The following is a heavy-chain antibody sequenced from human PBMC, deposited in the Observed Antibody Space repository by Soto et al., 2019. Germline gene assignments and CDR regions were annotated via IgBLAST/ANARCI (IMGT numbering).Heavy chain of an antibody. J-gene: IGHJ6*02. CDR1: GLTFSSYA. CDR2: ISSNGGST. CDR3: VKDQAEAARYYYYGMDV. D-gene: IGHD6-6*01. V-gene: IGHV3-64D*08. Sequence: GGSLRLSCSASGLTFSSYAMHWVRQAPGKGLEYVSAISSNGGSTYYADSVKGRFTISRDNSKSTLYLQMSSLRAEDTAVYYCVKDQAEAARYYYYGMDVWGQGTTVTVSS.